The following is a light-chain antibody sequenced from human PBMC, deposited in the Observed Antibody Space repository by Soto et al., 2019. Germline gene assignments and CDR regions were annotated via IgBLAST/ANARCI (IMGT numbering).Light chain of an antibody. Sequence: ALQMTQSPSSLSASVGDRVTITCRASQDIRTELGWYQQKPGKAPKLLIYGATTLQSGVPSRFSGSGSGTDLTLTICGLQPEDFATYYCLQDYKYPRTFGQGTKVEVK. J-gene: IGKJ1*01. CDR2: GAT. CDR1: QDIRTE. CDR3: LQDYKYPRT. V-gene: IGKV1-6*01.